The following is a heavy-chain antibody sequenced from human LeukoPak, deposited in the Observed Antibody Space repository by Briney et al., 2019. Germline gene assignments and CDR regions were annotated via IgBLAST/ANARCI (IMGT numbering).Heavy chain of an antibody. CDR1: GFTVSSNY. J-gene: IGHJ4*02. V-gene: IGHV3-53*01. D-gene: IGHD6-13*01. CDR3: ATTTDYSISWYAFDY. CDR2: IFSGGST. Sequence: GGSLRLSCAPSGFTVSSNYMSWVRQAPGKGLEWVSFIFSGGSTSYADSVKGRFTISRDISKNTLYLQMNSLRPEDTAVYYCATTTDYSISWYAFDYWGQGTLVTVSS.